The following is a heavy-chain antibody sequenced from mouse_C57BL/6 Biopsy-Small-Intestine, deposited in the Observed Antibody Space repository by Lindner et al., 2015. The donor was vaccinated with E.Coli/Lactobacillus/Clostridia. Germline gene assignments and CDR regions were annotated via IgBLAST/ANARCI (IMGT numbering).Heavy chain of an antibody. J-gene: IGHJ4*01. CDR3: ARKRRIAMDY. Sequence: VQLQESGPELVKPGASVKMSCKASGYTFTDYNMHWVKQSHGKSLEWIGYINPNNGGTSYNQKFKGKATLTVNKFSSTAYMELRSLTSEDSAVYYCARKRRIAMDYWGQGTSVTVSS. CDR1: GYTFTDYN. CDR2: INPNNGGT. V-gene: IGHV1-22*01.